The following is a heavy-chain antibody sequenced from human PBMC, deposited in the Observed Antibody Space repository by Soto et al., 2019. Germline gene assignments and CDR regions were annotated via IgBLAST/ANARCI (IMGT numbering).Heavy chain of an antibody. D-gene: IGHD3-10*01. CDR2: MNPNSGDT. CDR3: ARGELLWFGELLR. V-gene: IGHV1-8*01. J-gene: IGHJ4*02. Sequence: QVQLVQSGAEVKKPGASVKVSCKASGYTFTSYEINWVRQATGQGLEWMGWMNPNSGDTGYAQKFQGRVTMTRNTSISTAYMELSSLRSENTAVYYCARGELLWFGELLRWGQGTLVTVSS. CDR1: GYTFTSYE.